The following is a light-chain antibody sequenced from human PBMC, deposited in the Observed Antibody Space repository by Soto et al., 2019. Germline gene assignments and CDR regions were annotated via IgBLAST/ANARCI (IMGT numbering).Light chain of an antibody. Sequence: EIVMTQSPATVSVSPGERASLSCGASQSVSSDLAWYQQKPGQAPRLLIYGASTRATGISARFSGSGSGTEFTLTISSLQSEDFAVYYCQQYNDWPRTFGQGTKVEIK. V-gene: IGKV3-15*01. CDR3: QQYNDWPRT. J-gene: IGKJ1*01. CDR1: QSVSSD. CDR2: GAS.